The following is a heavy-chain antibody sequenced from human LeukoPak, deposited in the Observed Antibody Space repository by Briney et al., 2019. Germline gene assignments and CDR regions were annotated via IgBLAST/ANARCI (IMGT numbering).Heavy chain of an antibody. CDR2: IIPIFGTA. CDR1: GGTFSSYA. J-gene: IGHJ5*02. V-gene: IGHV1-69*05. CDR3: ARVVDFWSGYYQYWFDP. Sequence: SVKVSCKASGGTFSSYAISWVRQAPGQGLEWMGRIIPIFGTADYAQKFRGRVTITTDESTSTAYMELSSLRSEDTAVYYCARVVDFWSGYYQYWFDPWGQGTLVTVSS. D-gene: IGHD3-3*01.